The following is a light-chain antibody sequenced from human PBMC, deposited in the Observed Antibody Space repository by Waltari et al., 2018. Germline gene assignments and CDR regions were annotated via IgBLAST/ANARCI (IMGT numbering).Light chain of an antibody. Sequence: DIQITQSPASLSASVGDRVTITCRASQGISKYLAWYQQKPGKDPKLLIYAASTLQTGVPSRFSGSGSGTEFTLTISSLQPEDVATYYCQKYTSDPHTFGQGTKLEIK. CDR2: AAS. CDR1: QGISKY. CDR3: QKYTSDPHT. J-gene: IGKJ2*01. V-gene: IGKV1-27*01.